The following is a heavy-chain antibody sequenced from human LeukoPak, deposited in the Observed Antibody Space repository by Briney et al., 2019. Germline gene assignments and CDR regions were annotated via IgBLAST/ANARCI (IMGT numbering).Heavy chain of an antibody. V-gene: IGHV4-39*07. J-gene: IGHJ4*02. D-gene: IGHD6-19*01. Sequence: PSETLSLTCTVSGGSISTYYWGWIRQPPGKGLEWIGSIYYSGSTYYNPSLKSRVTISVDTSKNQFSLKLSSVTAADTAVYYCARDPDMGIYSSGLFDYWGQGTLVTVSS. CDR3: ARDPDMGIYSSGLFDY. CDR1: GGSISTYY. CDR2: IYYSGST.